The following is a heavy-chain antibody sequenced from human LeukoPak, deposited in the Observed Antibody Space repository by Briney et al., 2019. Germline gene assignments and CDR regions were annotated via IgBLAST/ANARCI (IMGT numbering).Heavy chain of an antibody. CDR3: ARDRIELYGDYVGWYFDL. J-gene: IGHJ2*01. V-gene: IGHV1-2*02. CDR1: GYTFTGYY. D-gene: IGHD4-17*01. CDR2: INPNSGGT. Sequence: ASVKVSCKASGYTFTGYYMHWVRQAPGQGLEWMGWINPNSGGTSYAQKFQGRVTMTRDTSISTAYMELSRLRSDDTAVYYCARDRIELYGDYVGWYFDLWGRGPLVTVSS.